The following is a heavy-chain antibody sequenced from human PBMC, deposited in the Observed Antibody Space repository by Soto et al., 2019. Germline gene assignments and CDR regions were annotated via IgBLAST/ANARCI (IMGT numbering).Heavy chain of an antibody. D-gene: IGHD2-21*01. CDR2: INPSGGST. Sequence: QVQLVQSGAEVKKPGASVKVSCKASGYTFTSYKLHWVRQAPGQGLEWVGIINPSGGSTTYAQKFQGRVTMTRDTSTKTFYMELSSLRYEDTAVYYCARDYSPPRDYWGQGTLVTVSS. CDR1: GYTFTSYK. CDR3: ARDYSPPRDY. V-gene: IGHV1-46*01. J-gene: IGHJ4*02.